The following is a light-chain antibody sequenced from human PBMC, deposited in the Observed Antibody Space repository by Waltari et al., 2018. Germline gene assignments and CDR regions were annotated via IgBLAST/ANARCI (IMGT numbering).Light chain of an antibody. CDR3: QQYNDWPPNYT. Sequence: EIVMTQSPVTLSASPGERATLSCRASQSVSKNLAWYQKKPGQAPRLLIYGASTRATGIPPRFSGSGSGTEFTLTIDSLQSEDFVLYYCQQYNDWPPNYTFGQGTKLEIK. CDR2: GAS. J-gene: IGKJ2*01. V-gene: IGKV3-15*01. CDR1: QSVSKN.